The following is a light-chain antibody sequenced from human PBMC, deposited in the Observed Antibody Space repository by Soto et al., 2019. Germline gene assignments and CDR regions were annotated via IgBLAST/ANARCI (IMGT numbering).Light chain of an antibody. CDR1: SSNIGAGYD. V-gene: IGLV1-40*01. J-gene: IGLJ3*02. CDR2: DNS. CDR3: QSYDSSLSGWV. Sequence: QSVLTQPHSVSGAPGQRVTISCTGSSSNIGAGYDVHWYQQLPGTAPKLLIYDNSNRPSGVPDRFSGSKSGTSASLAITGLQAEDEAYYYCQSYDSSLSGWVFGGGTKLTVL.